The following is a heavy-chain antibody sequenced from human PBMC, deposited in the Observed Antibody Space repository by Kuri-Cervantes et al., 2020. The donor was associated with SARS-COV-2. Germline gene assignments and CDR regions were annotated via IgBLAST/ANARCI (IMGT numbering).Heavy chain of an antibody. CDR1: GGSFSGYY. CDR2: INHSGST. CDR3: ARISAVPAAKRTYYFDY. V-gene: IGHV4-34*01. D-gene: IGHD2-2*01. J-gene: IGHJ4*02. Sequence: SETLSLTCAVYGGSFSGYYWSWIRQPPGKGLEWIGEINHSGSTNYNPSPKSRVTISVDTSKNQFSLKLSSVTAADTAVYYCARISAVPAAKRTYYFDYWGQGTLVTVSS.